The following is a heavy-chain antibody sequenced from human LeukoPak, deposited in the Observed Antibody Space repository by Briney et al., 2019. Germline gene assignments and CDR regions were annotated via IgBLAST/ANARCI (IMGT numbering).Heavy chain of an antibody. D-gene: IGHD3-3*01. CDR2: ISPSSSST. CDR1: GFTFSSYS. J-gene: IGHJ5*02. CDR3: ARDAASGNNWFDP. V-gene: IGHV3-48*01. Sequence: GGSLRLSCAASGFTFSSYSLNWVRQAPGKGLEWVSYISPSSSSTYYADSVKGRFAISRDNARNSLYLQMNSLSTEDTALYYCARDAASGNNWFDPWGQGTLVTVSS.